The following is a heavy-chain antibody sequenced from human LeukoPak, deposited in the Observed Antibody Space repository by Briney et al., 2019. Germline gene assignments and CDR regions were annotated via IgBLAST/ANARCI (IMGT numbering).Heavy chain of an antibody. J-gene: IGHJ4*02. CDR1: GYTFTSYY. CDR2: INPSGGST. V-gene: IGHV1-46*01. Sequence: ASVKVSCKASGYTFTSYYMHWVRQAPGQGLEWMGVINPSGGSTSYAQKFQGRVTMTRDTSTSTVYMDLSSLRSEDTAVYYCARDGEGYYYGSGSPNYYFDYWGQGTLVTVSS. D-gene: IGHD3-10*01. CDR3: ARDGEGYYYGSGSPNYYFDY.